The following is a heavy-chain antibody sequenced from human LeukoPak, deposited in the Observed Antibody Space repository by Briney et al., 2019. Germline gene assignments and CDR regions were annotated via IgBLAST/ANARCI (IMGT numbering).Heavy chain of an antibody. V-gene: IGHV3-73*01. J-gene: IGHJ4*02. D-gene: IGHD3-22*01. Sequence: PGGSLRLSCAASGFTFSGSAMHWVRQASGKGLEWVGRIRSKANNYATAYAASVKGRFTISRDDSKNTAYLQMNSLETEDTAVYYCTGQAYYYDTSGFNFDYWGQGSLVTVSS. CDR3: TGQAYYYDTSGFNFDY. CDR1: GFTFSGSA. CDR2: IRSKANNYAT.